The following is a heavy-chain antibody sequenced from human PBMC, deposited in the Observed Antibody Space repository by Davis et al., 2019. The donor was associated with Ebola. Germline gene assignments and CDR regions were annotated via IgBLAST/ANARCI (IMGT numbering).Heavy chain of an antibody. CDR2: ISGSGGST. CDR3: AKDRSSGWYVGVAY. CDR1: GFTFSSYA. D-gene: IGHD6-19*01. Sequence: GESLKISCAASGFTFSSYAMSWVRQAPGKGLEWVSVISGSGGSTYYADSVKGRFTISRDNSKNTLYLQMNSLRAEDTAVYYCAKDRSSGWYVGVAYWGQGTLVTVSS. J-gene: IGHJ4*02. V-gene: IGHV3-23*01.